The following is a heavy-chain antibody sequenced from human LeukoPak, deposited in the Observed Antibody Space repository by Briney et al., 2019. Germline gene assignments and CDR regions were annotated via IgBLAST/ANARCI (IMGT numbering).Heavy chain of an antibody. V-gene: IGHV4-39*01. CDR3: ARRVGATYYFDY. Sequence: SETLSLTCTVSGGSISSKSYYWGRIRQPAGKGLEWIGSIYYSGSTYYNPSLKSRVTISVDTSKNQFSLKLSSVTAADTAVYYCARRVGATYYFDYWGQGTLVTVSS. CDR2: IYYSGST. J-gene: IGHJ4*02. CDR1: GGSISSKSYY. D-gene: IGHD1-26*01.